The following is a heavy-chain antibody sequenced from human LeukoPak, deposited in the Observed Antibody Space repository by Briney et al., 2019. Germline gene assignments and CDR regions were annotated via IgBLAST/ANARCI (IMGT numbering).Heavy chain of an antibody. CDR1: GFTFDDYA. CDR3: AKEIVRCHAFDI. Sequence: GGSLRLSCAASGFTFDDYAMHWVRQAPGKGLEWVSGISWNSGSIGYADSVKGRFTISRDNAKNSLYLQMNSLRAEDTALYYCAKEIVRCHAFDIWGQGTMVTVSS. V-gene: IGHV3-9*01. D-gene: IGHD3-3*01. CDR2: ISWNSGSI. J-gene: IGHJ3*02.